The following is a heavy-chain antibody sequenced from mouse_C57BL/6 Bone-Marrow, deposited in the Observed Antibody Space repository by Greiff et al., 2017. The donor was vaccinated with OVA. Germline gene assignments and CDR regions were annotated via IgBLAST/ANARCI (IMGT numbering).Heavy chain of an antibody. J-gene: IGHJ3*01. V-gene: IGHV1-81*01. D-gene: IGHD2-5*01. CDR2: IYPRSGNT. CDR1: GYTFTSYG. CDR3: ARAWGYSNYLAWFAY. Sequence: VQLVESGAELARPGASVKLSCKASGYTFTSYGISWVKQRTGQGLEWIGEIYPRSGNTYYNEKFKGKATLTADKSSSTAYMELRSLTSEDSAVYFCARAWGYSNYLAWFAYWGQGTLVTVSA.